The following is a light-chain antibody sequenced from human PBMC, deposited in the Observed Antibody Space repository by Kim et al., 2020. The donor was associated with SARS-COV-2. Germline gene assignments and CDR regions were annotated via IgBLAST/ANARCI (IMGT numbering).Light chain of an antibody. CDR2: EDD. J-gene: IGLJ2*01. CDR3: QSYNRDNVL. CDR1: VGSSDDKY. Sequence: GKPVTTSCTGGVGSSDDKYGQWYQQRPGGVPTAVIYEDDQRPSGVSDRFSGSIDNSSNSASLTISGLRTEDEADYYCQSYNRDNVLFGGGTQLTVL. V-gene: IGLV6-57*02.